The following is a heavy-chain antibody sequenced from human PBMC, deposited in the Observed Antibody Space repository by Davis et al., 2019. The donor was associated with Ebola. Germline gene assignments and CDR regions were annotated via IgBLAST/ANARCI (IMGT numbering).Heavy chain of an antibody. CDR3: ARGYSGSYYGANWFDP. J-gene: IGHJ5*02. Sequence: PGGSLRLSCAASGFTFSSYWMSWVRQAPGKGLEWVANIKQDGSEKYYVDSVKGRFTISRDNAKNSLYLQMNSLRAEDTAVYYCARGYSGSYYGANWFDPWGQGTLVTVSS. D-gene: IGHD1-26*01. V-gene: IGHV3-7*01. CDR2: IKQDGSEK. CDR1: GFTFSSYW.